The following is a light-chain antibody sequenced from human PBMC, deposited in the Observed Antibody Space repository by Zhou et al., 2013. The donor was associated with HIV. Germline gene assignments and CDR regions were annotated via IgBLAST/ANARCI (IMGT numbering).Light chain of an antibody. V-gene: IGKV3-11*01. CDR1: ESVSNN. CDR3: QQSGNWPLT. Sequence: EIVLTQSPATLSFSPGERVTLSCRASESVSNNLAWYQQKPGQAPRLLIYYASNRAAGIPGRFSGSGSGTDFTLTISSLEPEDFAFYYCQQSGNWPLTFGGGTKVDIK. J-gene: IGKJ4*01. CDR2: YAS.